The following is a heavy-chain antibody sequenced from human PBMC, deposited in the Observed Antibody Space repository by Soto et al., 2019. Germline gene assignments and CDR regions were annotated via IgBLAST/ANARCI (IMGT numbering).Heavy chain of an antibody. CDR1: GFTFSDYY. CDR2: ITTGGHAI. V-gene: IGHV3-11*04. J-gene: IGHJ6*03. Sequence: GGSLRLSCTASGFTFSDYYMHWVRQAPGKGLEWVSCITTGGHAIYYADSVNGRFTVSRDDAKNSLYLQMDTLRDEDTAVYYCARDLSRRGRYMDVWGTGTTVTVSS. CDR3: ARDLSRRGRYMDV.